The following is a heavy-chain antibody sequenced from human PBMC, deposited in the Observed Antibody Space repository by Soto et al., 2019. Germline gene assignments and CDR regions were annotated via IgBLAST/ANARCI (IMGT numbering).Heavy chain of an antibody. D-gene: IGHD2-8*01. CDR2: ISGSGGST. Sequence: PGGSLSLSCAASGFTFSGYAMSWVRQAPGKGLEWVSAISGSGGSTYYADSVKGRFTISRDNSKNTLYQQMNSMRADDTAVYYCGKGGYCTSWVCPDSTYYGMDVWGQGTTVTVSS. V-gene: IGHV3-23*01. J-gene: IGHJ6*02. CDR3: GKGGYCTSWVCPDSTYYGMDV. CDR1: GFTFSGYA.